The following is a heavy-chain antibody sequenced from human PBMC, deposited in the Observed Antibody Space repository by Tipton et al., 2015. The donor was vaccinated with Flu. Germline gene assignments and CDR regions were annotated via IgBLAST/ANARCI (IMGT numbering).Heavy chain of an antibody. CDR2: VSGRGGST. V-gene: IGHV3-23*01. J-gene: IGHJ4*02. Sequence: SLRLSCAASGFTFTNYAMSWVRQAPGKGLEWVSAVSGRGGSTYYADSVKGRFTISRDNSKNTLFLQISSLRTEDTAVYYCAKTRYTSGWPYYLDYWGQGTQVTVSS. CDR1: GFTFTNYA. CDR3: AKTRYTSGWPYYLDY. D-gene: IGHD6-19*01.